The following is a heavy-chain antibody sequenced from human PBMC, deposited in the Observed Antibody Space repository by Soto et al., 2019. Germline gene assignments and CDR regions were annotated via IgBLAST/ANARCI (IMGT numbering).Heavy chain of an antibody. CDR2: ITSSGTTV. J-gene: IGHJ4*02. Sequence: PGVSLRLSCTASGFTFSSYSLNWLRQAPGKGLEWVSYITSSGTTVYYADSVRGRFTISRDNAKNSLYLQMNSLRDDDTAVYYCARGSSNWAYYFDFWGQGT. CDR3: ARGSSNWAYYFDF. V-gene: IGHV3-48*02. D-gene: IGHD6-13*01. CDR1: GFTFSSYS.